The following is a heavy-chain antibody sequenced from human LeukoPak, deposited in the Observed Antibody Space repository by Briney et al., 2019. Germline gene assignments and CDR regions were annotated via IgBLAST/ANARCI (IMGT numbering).Heavy chain of an antibody. J-gene: IGHJ4*02. Sequence: SETLSLTCAVYDGSFSGYYWSWIRQPPGKGLEWIGEINHSGSTNYNPSLKSRVTISVDTSKNQFSLRLSSVTAADTAVYYCARRCSYGNRGFDYWGQGTLVTVSS. CDR1: DGSFSGYY. D-gene: IGHD5-18*01. CDR2: INHSGST. CDR3: ARRCSYGNRGFDY. V-gene: IGHV4-34*01.